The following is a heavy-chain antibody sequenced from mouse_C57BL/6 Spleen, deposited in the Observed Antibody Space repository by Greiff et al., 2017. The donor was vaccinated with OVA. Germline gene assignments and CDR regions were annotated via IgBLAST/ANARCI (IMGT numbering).Heavy chain of an antibody. CDR1: GYAFSSYW. J-gene: IGHJ4*01. CDR3: ARSGVYYGSSYDYAMDY. V-gene: IGHV1-80*01. Sequence: VQLQQSGAELVKPGASVKISCKASGYAFSSYWMNWVKQRPGKGLAWIGQIYPGDGDTNYNGKFKGKATLTADKSSSTAYMQLSSLTSEDSAVYFCARSGVYYGSSYDYAMDYWGQGTSVTVSS. D-gene: IGHD1-1*01. CDR2: IYPGDGDT.